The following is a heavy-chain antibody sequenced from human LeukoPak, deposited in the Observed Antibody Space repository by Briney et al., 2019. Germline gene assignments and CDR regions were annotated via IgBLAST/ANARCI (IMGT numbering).Heavy chain of an antibody. D-gene: IGHD2-15*01. V-gene: IGHV4-38-2*02. CDR1: GYSIISDYF. CDR2: IFHSGGV. J-gene: IGHJ4*02. CDR3: ARVVASTSIDF. Sequence: SETLSLTCIGSGYSIISDYFWGWVRQPPGKGPEWIGSIFHSGGVYYIPSLTSRVTLSVDPSNNRFSLKVASVTAADTAIYYCARVVASTSIDFWGQGTLVTVSS.